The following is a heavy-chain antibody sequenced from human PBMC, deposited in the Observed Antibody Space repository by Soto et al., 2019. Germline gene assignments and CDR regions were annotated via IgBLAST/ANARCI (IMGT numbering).Heavy chain of an antibody. Sequence: QVQLVQSGAEVKKPGSSVRVSCKASGGTFSSYAISWVRQAPGQGLEWMGGIIPIFDTADYAQKFQARVTITADESTSTAYMKLSCLRSEDTAVYYGATRPMAAITYYSVMDVWGQGTTVTVSS. V-gene: IGHV1-69*12. D-gene: IGHD6-19*01. CDR2: IIPIFDTA. CDR1: GGTFSSYA. J-gene: IGHJ6*02. CDR3: ATRPMAAITYYSVMDV.